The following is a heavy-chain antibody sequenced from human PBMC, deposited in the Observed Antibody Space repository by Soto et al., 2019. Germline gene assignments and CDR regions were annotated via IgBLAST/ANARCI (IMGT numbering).Heavy chain of an antibody. CDR3: ARGGPYYGSGSYYNWFDP. V-gene: IGHV1-2*04. CDR1: GYTFTGYY. CDR2: INPNSGGT. Sequence: ASVKVSCKASGYTFTGYYMHWVRQAPGQGLEWMGWINPNSGGTNYAQKFQGWVTMTRDPSISTAYMELSRLRSDDTAVYYCARGGPYYGSGSYYNWFDPWGQGTLVTVSS. J-gene: IGHJ5*02. D-gene: IGHD3-10*01.